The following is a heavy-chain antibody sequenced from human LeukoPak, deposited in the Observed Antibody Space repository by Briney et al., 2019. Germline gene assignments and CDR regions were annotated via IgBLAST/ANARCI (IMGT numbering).Heavy chain of an antibody. Sequence: ASVKVSCKAAGYIFTGYFMHWVRQAPGQGLEWMGWINPSSGGTNYAQKFQGRVTMTRDTSISTAYMELSELRSDDTAVYYCAGQKDPRPIDYWGQGTLITVSS. J-gene: IGHJ4*02. CDR2: INPSSGGT. V-gene: IGHV1-2*02. CDR3: AGQKDPRPIDY. CDR1: GYIFTGYF.